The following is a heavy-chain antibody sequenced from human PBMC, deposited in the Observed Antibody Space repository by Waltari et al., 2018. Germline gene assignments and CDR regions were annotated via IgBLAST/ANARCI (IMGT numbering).Heavy chain of an antibody. D-gene: IGHD3-3*01. V-gene: IGHV1-46*01. CDR2: INPSGGST. Sequence: QVQLVQSGAEVKKPGASVKVSCKASGYTFTSYYMHWVRQAPGQGLEWMGIINPSGGSTSYAQKFQGRVTMTRDTSTSTVYMELSSLRSEDTAVYYCARAPRDYDFWSGYWTYFDYWGQGTLVTVSS. J-gene: IGHJ4*02. CDR3: ARAPRDYDFWSGYWTYFDY. CDR1: GYTFTSYY.